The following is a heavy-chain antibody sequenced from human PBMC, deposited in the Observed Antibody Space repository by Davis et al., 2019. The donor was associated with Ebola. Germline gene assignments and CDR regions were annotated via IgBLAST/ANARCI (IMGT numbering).Heavy chain of an antibody. CDR2: IIPILGIA. CDR3: ARGYGDYETFFDY. J-gene: IGHJ4*02. D-gene: IGHD4-17*01. Sequence: SVQVSCKASGGTFSSYAISWVRQPPGQGLEWMGRIIPILGIANYAQKFQGRVTITADKSTSTAYMELSSLRSEDTAVYYCARGYGDYETFFDYWGQGTLVTVSS. CDR1: GGTFSSYA. V-gene: IGHV1-69*04.